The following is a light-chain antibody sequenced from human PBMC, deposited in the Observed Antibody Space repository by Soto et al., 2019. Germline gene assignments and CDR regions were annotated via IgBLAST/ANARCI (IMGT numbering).Light chain of an antibody. CDR2: AAS. V-gene: IGKV1-39*01. CDR1: QSISSY. CDR3: QHYNSYSEA. J-gene: IGKJ1*01. Sequence: DIQMTQSASSLSASLGDRVTITWRASQSISSYLNWYQQKPGKAPKLLIYAASSLQSGVPSRFSGSGYGTEFNLTISSLQTDDFATYYCQHYNSYSEAFGQGTKVDIK.